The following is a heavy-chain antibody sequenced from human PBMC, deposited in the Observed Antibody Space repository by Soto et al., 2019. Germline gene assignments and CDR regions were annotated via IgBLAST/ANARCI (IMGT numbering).Heavy chain of an antibody. D-gene: IGHD4-17*01. Sequence: ASVKVSCKASGYTFTSYGISWVRQAPGQGLEWMGWISAYNGNTNYAQKLQGRVTMTTDTSITTAYMELRSLRSEDTAVYFCARGVKYGAYSRWFDPWGQGTLVTVSS. J-gene: IGHJ5*02. CDR3: ARGVKYGAYSRWFDP. CDR1: GYTFTSYG. V-gene: IGHV1-18*01. CDR2: ISAYNGNT.